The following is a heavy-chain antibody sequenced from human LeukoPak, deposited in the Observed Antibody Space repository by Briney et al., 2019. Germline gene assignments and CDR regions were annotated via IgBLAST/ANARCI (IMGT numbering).Heavy chain of an antibody. CDR2: IIPIFGTA. V-gene: IGHV1-69*05. Sequence: SVKVSCNASGGTFSSNAISWVRQAPGQGLEWMGRIIPIFGTANYAQKFQGGVTITTVESTSTAYMELSSLRSEDTAVYYCARDHRAYYYDSSGFFDYWGQGTLVTVSS. CDR3: ARDHRAYYYDSSGFFDY. D-gene: IGHD3-22*01. J-gene: IGHJ4*02. CDR1: GGTFSSNA.